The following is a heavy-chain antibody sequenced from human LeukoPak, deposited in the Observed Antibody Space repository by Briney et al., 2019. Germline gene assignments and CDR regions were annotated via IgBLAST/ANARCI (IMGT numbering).Heavy chain of an antibody. CDR2: INSDGSST. V-gene: IGHV3-74*01. Sequence: PGGSLRLSCAASGFTFSNYGMHWVRQAPGKGLVWVSLINSDGSSTNYVDSVKGRFTISRDNAKNTLYLQMNSLRAEDTAVYYCARGKTYGMDVWGQGTTVTVSS. CDR1: GFTFSNYG. J-gene: IGHJ6*02. CDR3: ARGKTYGMDV.